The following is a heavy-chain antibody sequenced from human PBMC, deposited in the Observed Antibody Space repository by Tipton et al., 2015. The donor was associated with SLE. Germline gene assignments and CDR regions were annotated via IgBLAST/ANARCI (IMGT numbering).Heavy chain of an antibody. V-gene: IGHV4-34*01. CDR2: INHSGTT. D-gene: IGHD1-1*01. CDR3: ARVAPTEVFDY. Sequence: TLSLTCAVYGGSLSGYHWTWIRQPPGKGLEWIGEINHSGTTNYNPSLKSRVSISVDTSKNQFSLKLSSVTAADTAMYYCARVAPTEVFDYWGQGTLVTVSS. CDR1: GGSLSGYH. J-gene: IGHJ4*02.